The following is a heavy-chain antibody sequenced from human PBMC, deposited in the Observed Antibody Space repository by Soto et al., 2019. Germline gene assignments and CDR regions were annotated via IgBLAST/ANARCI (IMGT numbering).Heavy chain of an antibody. D-gene: IGHD3-10*01. CDR2: ISAYNGNT. V-gene: IGHV1-18*01. J-gene: IGHJ6*02. CDR1: GYTFTGYG. CDR3: ARESLRVLWFGELMGSHYYGMDV. Sequence: ASVKVSCKAYGYTFTGYGISWVRQAPGQGLEWMGWISAYNGNTNYAQKLQGRVTMTTDTSTSTAYMELRSLRSDDTAVYYCARESLRVLWFGELMGSHYYGMDVWGQGTTVTVSS.